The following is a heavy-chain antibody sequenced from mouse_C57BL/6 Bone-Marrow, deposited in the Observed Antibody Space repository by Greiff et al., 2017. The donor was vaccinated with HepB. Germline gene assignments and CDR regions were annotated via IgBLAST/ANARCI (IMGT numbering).Heavy chain of an antibody. CDR2: IYPGSGRT. CDR1: GYTFTSYW. V-gene: IGHV1-55*01. J-gene: IGHJ3*01. Sequence: VQLQQPGAELVKPGASVKMSCKASGYTFTSYWITWVKQRPGQGLEWIGDIYPGSGRTNYNEKFKSKATLTVDTSSSTAYMQLSSLTSEDSAVYYCARGEDYYGSSSAWFAYWGQGTLVTVSA. CDR3: ARGEDYYGSSSAWFAY. D-gene: IGHD1-1*01.